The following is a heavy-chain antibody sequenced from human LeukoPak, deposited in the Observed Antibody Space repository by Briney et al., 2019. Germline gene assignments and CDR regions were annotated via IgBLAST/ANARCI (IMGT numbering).Heavy chain of an antibody. D-gene: IGHD3-10*01. V-gene: IGHV4-59*01. Sequence: PSETPSLTCTVSGGSISSDYWTWIRQPPGKGLEWIGYSGSAKYNPSLKSRVTISVDTSKSQFSLTLSSVTAADTAVYYCARARRHYYGSGRNLTPWPAGMDVWGQGTTVTVS. J-gene: IGHJ6*02. CDR1: GGSISSDY. CDR3: ARARRHYYGSGRNLTPWPAGMDV. CDR2: SGSA.